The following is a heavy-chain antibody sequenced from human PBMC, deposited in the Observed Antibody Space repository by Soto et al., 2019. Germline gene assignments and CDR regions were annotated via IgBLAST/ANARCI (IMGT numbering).Heavy chain of an antibody. CDR2: ISAYNGNT. Sequence: QVQLVQSGAEVKKPGASVKVSCKASGYTFTSYGISWVRQAPGQGLEWMGWISAYNGNTNYAQKLQGRVTMTTDTSTSTAYMELRSLRFDATAVYYCASTWRIAVAGTNNFLDPWGQGTLVTVSS. CDR1: GYTFTSYG. CDR3: ASTWRIAVAGTNNFLDP. D-gene: IGHD6-19*01. J-gene: IGHJ5*02. V-gene: IGHV1-18*04.